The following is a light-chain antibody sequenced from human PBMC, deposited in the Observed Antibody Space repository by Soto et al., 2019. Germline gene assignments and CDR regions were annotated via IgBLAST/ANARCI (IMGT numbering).Light chain of an antibody. CDR3: QQYGVSPPLT. CDR2: GAS. Sequence: EIVLTQSPGTLSLSPGDRATLSCRASQSVSSNYLAWYQQKPGQAPRLLIYGASSRATGIPDRFSGSGSGTDFTLPISRLEPEDFAVYYCQQYGVSPPLTFGGGTKVEVK. J-gene: IGKJ4*01. CDR1: QSVSSNY. V-gene: IGKV3-20*01.